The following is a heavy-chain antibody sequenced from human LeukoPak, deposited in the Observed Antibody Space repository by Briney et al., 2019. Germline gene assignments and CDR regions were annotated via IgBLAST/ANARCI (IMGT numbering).Heavy chain of an antibody. CDR1: GFTXSXYA. CDR2: ISSNGGST. CDR3: VKDYNWNIFHY. Sequence: PGGSLRLSCSASGFTXSXYAMHXXRQXPGKGLEYVSGISSNGGSTYYADSVKGRFTISRDNSKNTLYLQMSSLRADDTAVYYCVKDYNWNIFHYWGQGTLVTVSS. J-gene: IGHJ4*02. D-gene: IGHD1/OR15-1a*01. V-gene: IGHV3-64D*09.